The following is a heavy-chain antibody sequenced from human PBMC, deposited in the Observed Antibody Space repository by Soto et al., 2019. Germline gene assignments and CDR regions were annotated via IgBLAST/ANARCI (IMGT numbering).Heavy chain of an antibody. CDR3: ARGSRITIFGVASQGFDP. CDR1: GGSISSCY. J-gene: IGHJ5*02. D-gene: IGHD3-3*01. CDR2: IYYSGST. V-gene: IGHV4-59*12. Sequence: SETLSLTCTVSGGSISSCYWSWIRQPPGKGLEWIGYIYYSGSTNYNPSLKSRVTISVDTSKNQFSLKLSSVTAADTAVYYCARGSRITIFGVASQGFDPWGQGTLVTVSS.